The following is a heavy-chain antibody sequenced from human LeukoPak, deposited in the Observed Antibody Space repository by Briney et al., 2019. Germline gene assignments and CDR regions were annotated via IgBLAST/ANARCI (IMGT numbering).Heavy chain of an antibody. Sequence: GGSLRLSCAASGFTFSSYAMSWVRQAPGKGLEWVSAISGSGGSTYYADSVKGRFTISRDNSKNTLYLQMNSLRAEDTAVYYCATSGAMVRGVISHFDPWGQGTLVTVSS. CDR1: GFTFSSYA. CDR3: ATSGAMVRGVISHFDP. CDR2: ISGSGGST. D-gene: IGHD3-10*01. J-gene: IGHJ5*02. V-gene: IGHV3-23*01.